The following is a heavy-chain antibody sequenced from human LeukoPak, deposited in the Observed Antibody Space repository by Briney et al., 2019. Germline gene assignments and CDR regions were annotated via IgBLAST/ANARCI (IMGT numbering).Heavy chain of an antibody. CDR2: IYSGGNT. D-gene: IGHD6-13*01. V-gene: IGHV3-66*01. CDR3: ARDLLRSREQQPGDY. J-gene: IGHJ4*02. CDR1: GFTVSSNY. Sequence: GGSLRLSCAASGFTVSSNYMSWVRQAPGKGLEWVSVIYSGGNTYYADSVKGRFTISRDNSKNTLYLQMNSLRAEDTAVYYCARDLLRSREQQPGDYWGQGTLVTVSS.